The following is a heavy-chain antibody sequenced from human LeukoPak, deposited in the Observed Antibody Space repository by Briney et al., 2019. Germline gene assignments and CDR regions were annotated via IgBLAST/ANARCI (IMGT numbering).Heavy chain of an antibody. CDR3: ARQMGGSWTIDY. CDR2: IYYSGNT. Sequence: SETLSLTCTSSGGAISNYYWGWIRQPPGKGLEWIGYIYYSGNTNYNPSLRSRVTISVDTSKNQFSLSLSSVTAADTAVYYCARQMGGSWTIDYWGQGTLVTVSS. CDR1: GGAISNYY. D-gene: IGHD6-13*01. J-gene: IGHJ4*02. V-gene: IGHV4-59*01.